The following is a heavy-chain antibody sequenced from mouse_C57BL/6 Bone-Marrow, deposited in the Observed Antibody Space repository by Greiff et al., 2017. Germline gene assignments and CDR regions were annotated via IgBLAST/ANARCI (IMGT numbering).Heavy chain of an antibody. D-gene: IGHD1-1*01. CDR1: GYSITSGYY. CDR2: ISYDGSN. Sequence: DVKLQESGPGLVKPSQSLSLTCSVTGYSITSGYYWNWIRQFPGNKLEWMGYISYDGSNNYNPSLKNRISITRDTSKNQFFLKLSSVTTEDTATYYCARGGFIFAYWGQGTLVTVSA. V-gene: IGHV3-6*01. J-gene: IGHJ3*01. CDR3: ARGGFIFAY.